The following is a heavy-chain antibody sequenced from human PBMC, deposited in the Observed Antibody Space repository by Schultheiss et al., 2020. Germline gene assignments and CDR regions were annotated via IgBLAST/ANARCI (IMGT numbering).Heavy chain of an antibody. D-gene: IGHD3-22*01. CDR1: GFSLSTSGMC. CDR3: APDSSGLGGMDV. J-gene: IGHJ6*02. Sequence: SGPTLVKPTQTLTLTCTFSGFSLSTSGMCVSWIRQPPGKALEWLALIYWNDDKRYSPSLKSRLTITKDTSKNQVVLTMTNMDPVDTATYYCAPDSSGLGGMDVWGQGTTVTVSS. V-gene: IGHV2-5*08. CDR2: IYWNDDK.